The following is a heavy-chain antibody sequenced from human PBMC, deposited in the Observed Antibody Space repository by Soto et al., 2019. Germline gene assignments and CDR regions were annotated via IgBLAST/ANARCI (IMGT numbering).Heavy chain of an antibody. Sequence: GASVKVSGKASGYTFTNYGITWVRQAPGQGLEWMGWIGAYNGNTHYTERLQGRVTMTTDTSTSTAYMELRGLRSDDSAVYYCATAKRGTVSLLAAWGQGTLVTVSS. CDR3: ATAKRGTVSLLAA. D-gene: IGHD4-4*01. J-gene: IGHJ5*01. CDR1: GYTFTNYG. V-gene: IGHV1-18*01. CDR2: IGAYNGNT.